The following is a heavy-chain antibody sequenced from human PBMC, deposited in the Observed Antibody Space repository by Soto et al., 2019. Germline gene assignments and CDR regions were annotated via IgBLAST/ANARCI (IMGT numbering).Heavy chain of an antibody. D-gene: IGHD3-16*01. V-gene: IGHV3-74*01. J-gene: IGHJ4*02. CDR1: GFTFGNYW. CDR2: ITSDGSST. Sequence: EVQLVESGGGLVQPGGSLRLSCAASGFTFGNYWMHWVRQAPGKGLVWVARITSDGSSTSYADSVKGRFTISRDNAKNTLYLQMTSLRAEDTAMYYCTKVISTVGGAFDSWGQGTLVSVSS. CDR3: TKVISTVGGAFDS.